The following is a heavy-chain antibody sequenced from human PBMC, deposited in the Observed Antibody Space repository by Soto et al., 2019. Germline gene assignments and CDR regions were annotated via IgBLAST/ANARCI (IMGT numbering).Heavy chain of an antibody. CDR3: ARGYCSGGSCQVADV. J-gene: IGHJ6*04. D-gene: IGHD2-15*01. CDR1: GGTFSSYT. CDR2: IIPILGIA. V-gene: IGHV1-69*02. Sequence: SVKVSCKASGGTFSSYTISWVRHAPGQGLEWMGRIIPILGIANYAQKFQGRVTITADKSTSTAYMELSSLRSEDTAVYYCARGYCSGGSCQVADVWGKGTTVTVSS.